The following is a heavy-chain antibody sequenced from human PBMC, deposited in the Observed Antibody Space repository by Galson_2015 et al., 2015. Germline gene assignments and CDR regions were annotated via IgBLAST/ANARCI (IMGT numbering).Heavy chain of an antibody. V-gene: IGHV1-46*01. CDR2: INPSGGTT. Sequence: SVKVSCKASGYTFTSYYLHWVRQAPGQGLEWMGIINPSGGTTTYAQKFQGRVTMTRDTSTSTAYMELSSLRSEDTAVYYCARESSGYFVYWGQGTLVTVSS. CDR3: ARESSGYFVY. D-gene: IGHD3-3*01. CDR1: GYTFTSYY. J-gene: IGHJ4*02.